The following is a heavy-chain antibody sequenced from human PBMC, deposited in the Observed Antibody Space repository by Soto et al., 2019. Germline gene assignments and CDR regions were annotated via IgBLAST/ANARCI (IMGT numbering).Heavy chain of an antibody. CDR3: AKDLLGDRSGSHHGGDF. V-gene: IGHV3-30*18. J-gene: IGHJ4*02. CDR1: GFMFNNYG. CDR2: ISFDGTNK. D-gene: IGHD3-22*01. Sequence: QVKLVEAGGGVVQPGRSLGLSCAASGFMFNNYGMHWVRQAPGKGLEWVAIISFDGTNKYYADSMMGRFTISRDNSKNTLYLQMLSLRDEDTAVYYCAKDLLGDRSGSHHGGDFWGQGTRVTVSS.